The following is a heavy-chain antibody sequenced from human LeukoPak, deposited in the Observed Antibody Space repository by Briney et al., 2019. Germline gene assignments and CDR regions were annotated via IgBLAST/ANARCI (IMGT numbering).Heavy chain of an antibody. V-gene: IGHV3-21*01. D-gene: IGHD6-6*01. CDR2: ISSSSSYI. Sequence: GGSLRLSCAASGFTFSSYAMSWVRQAPGKGLEWVSSISSSSSYIYYADSVKGRFTISRDNAKNSLYLQMNSLRAEDTAVYYCARERIAAPNWFDPWGQGTLVTVSS. J-gene: IGHJ5*02. CDR3: ARERIAAPNWFDP. CDR1: GFTFSSYA.